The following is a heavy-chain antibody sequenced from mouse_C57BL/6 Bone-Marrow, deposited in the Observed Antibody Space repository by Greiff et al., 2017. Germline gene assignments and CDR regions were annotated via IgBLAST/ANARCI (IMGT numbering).Heavy chain of an antibody. CDR3: ARTAGAY. Sequence: QVQLQQPGAGLVRPGSSVKLSCKASGYTFTSYWMHWVKQRPKQGLDWIGNIDPSDSETHYNQKFKDKATLTVDKSSSTAYMQLSSLTSEDSAVYYCARTAGAYWGQGTLVTVSA. D-gene: IGHD3-2*01. CDR1: GYTFTSYW. J-gene: IGHJ3*01. CDR2: IDPSDSET. V-gene: IGHV1-52*01.